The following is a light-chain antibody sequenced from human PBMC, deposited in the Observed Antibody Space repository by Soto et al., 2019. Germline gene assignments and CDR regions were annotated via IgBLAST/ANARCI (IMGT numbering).Light chain of an antibody. CDR3: QQYNDWLYT. J-gene: IGKJ2*01. V-gene: IGKV3-15*01. CDR2: GAS. CDR1: QSVSSN. Sequence: EIVMTQSPATLSVSPGERATLSCRASQSVSSNLARYQQKPGQAPRLLIYGASTRATGIPARFSGSGSGTEFALTISSLQSEDFAVYYCQQYNDWLYTFGQGTKVDIK.